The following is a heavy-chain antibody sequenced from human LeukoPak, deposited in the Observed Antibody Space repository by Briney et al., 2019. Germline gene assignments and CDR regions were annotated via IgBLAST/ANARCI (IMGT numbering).Heavy chain of an antibody. D-gene: IGHD6-13*01. Sequence: GGSLRLACAVSGSTFRNYGLSWVRQAPWKGLEWVSGINNSGGATYYADSVKGRFTISRDNSKNTLYLQMNSLRVEDTAVYYCAKSDTPWGSWYYFDSWGQGTLVTVSS. V-gene: IGHV3-23*01. CDR1: GSTFRNYG. J-gene: IGHJ4*02. CDR2: INNSGGAT. CDR3: AKSDTPWGSWYYFDS.